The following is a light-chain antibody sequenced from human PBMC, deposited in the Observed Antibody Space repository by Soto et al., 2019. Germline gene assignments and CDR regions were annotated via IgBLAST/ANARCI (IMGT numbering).Light chain of an antibody. CDR1: QSVSSSY. CDR2: GAS. CDR3: HKYGSSRWK. J-gene: IGKJ1*01. Sequence: EIVLTHSPGTLSFSPLERATLSCSSSQSVSSSYLAWYQQQPGQAPRLLMYGASSRATGIPDRFSGSGSGTDFTLTISRLEPEDFAVYYCHKYGSSRWKLGQGTKVDIK. V-gene: IGKV3-20*01.